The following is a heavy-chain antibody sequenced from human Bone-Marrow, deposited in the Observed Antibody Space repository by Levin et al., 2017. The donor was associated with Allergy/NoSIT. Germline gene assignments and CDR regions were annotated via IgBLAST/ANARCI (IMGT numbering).Heavy chain of an antibody. Sequence: SETLSLTCSVSGGSISNSYWSWIRQAPGKGLEWIGYIKNSGTTKYNPSLNSRVTISADTSKNQVSLRLTSVTAADMAVYYCASLGYTISYYDYAMDVWGQGTTVTVSS. CDR2: IKNSGTT. D-gene: IGHD5-12*01. J-gene: IGHJ6*02. CDR1: GGSISNSY. CDR3: ASLGYTISYYDYAMDV. V-gene: IGHV4-59*01.